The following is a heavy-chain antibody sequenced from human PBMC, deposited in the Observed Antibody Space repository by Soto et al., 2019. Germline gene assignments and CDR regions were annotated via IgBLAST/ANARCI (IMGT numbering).Heavy chain of an antibody. Sequence: ASVKVSCKASGYTFTSYYMNWVRQAPGQGLEWLGIINASDGYTTYAQSFLGRVTMTSDTSASTAYMELGSLRSEDTAVYYCAIIADGFDYWGQGTLVTVSS. D-gene: IGHD6-13*01. CDR1: GYTFTSYY. CDR2: INASDGYT. CDR3: AIIADGFDY. J-gene: IGHJ4*02. V-gene: IGHV1-46*01.